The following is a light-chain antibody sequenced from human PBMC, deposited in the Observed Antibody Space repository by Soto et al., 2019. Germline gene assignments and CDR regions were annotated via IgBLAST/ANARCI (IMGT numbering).Light chain of an antibody. CDR2: DAS. V-gene: IGKV1-33*01. CDR3: QQYEDLPLT. Sequence: DIQMTQSPSSLSASVGDRVTITCQASQDISKFLNWYQLKPGKAPRLLIFDASSVETGVPSRFCGSGSGTHFTFTIDSLQAEDLATYYCQQYEDLPLTFGGGTTVEI. CDR1: QDISKF. J-gene: IGKJ4*01.